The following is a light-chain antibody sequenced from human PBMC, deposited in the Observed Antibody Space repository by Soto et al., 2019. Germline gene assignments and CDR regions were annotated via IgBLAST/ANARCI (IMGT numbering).Light chain of an antibody. V-gene: IGKV3-20*01. CDR2: GAS. CDR1: QSLSSSY. CDR3: QQYGISSGT. J-gene: IGKJ1*01. Sequence: EIVLTQSPDTLSLSPGERVTLSCRASQSLSSSYLAWYQQKRGQAPRLLIYGASSRATGIPDRFSGSGSGTDFTLTIRRLDHEDCAVYYCQQYGISSGTFGQGTKVEIK.